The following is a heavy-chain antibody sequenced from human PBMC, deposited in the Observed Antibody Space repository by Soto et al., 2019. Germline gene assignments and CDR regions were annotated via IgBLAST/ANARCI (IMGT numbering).Heavy chain of an antibody. CDR2: INHSGST. V-gene: IGHV4-34*01. CDR3: ARGPPYRGYVDY. D-gene: IGHD2-21*01. J-gene: IGHJ4*02. Sequence: ETLSLTCAVYGGSFSGYYWSGIRQPPGEGLEGIGEINHSGSTNSNPSLKSRVPISVDTSKNQFSLKLSSVTAADTAVYYCARGPPYRGYVDYWGQGTLVTVSS. CDR1: GGSFSGYY.